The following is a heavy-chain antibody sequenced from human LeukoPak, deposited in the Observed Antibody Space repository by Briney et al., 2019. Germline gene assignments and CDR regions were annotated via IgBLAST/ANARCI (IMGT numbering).Heavy chain of an antibody. CDR2: ISGSGGST. CDR3: ALSSAVTYYFDY. Sequence: GASLRLSCAASGFTFSSYAMSWVRQAPGKGLEWVSAISGSGGSTYHADSVKGRFTISRDNSKNTLYLQMNSLRAEDTAVYYCALSSAVTYYFDYWGQGTLVTVSS. D-gene: IGHD6-19*01. V-gene: IGHV3-23*01. J-gene: IGHJ4*02. CDR1: GFTFSSYA.